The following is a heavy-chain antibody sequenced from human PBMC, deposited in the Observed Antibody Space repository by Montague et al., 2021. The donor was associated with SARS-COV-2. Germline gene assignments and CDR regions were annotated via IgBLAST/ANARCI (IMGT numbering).Heavy chain of an antibody. CDR1: GFTFSSYG. J-gene: IGHJ4*02. CDR3: AKYDILTGTFDY. V-gene: IGHV3-30*18. CDR2: ISYDGSNK. Sequence: SLILSCAASGFTFSSYGMHWVRQAPVKGLEWVAVISYDGSNKHYXDSVKGRFTISRDNSKNTLYLQMNSLRAEDTAVYYCAKYDILTGTFDYWGQGTLVTVFS. D-gene: IGHD3-9*01.